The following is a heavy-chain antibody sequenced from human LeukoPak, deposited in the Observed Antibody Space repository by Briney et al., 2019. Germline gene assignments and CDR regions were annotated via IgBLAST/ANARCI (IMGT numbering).Heavy chain of an antibody. Sequence: GGSLRLSCAPSGFTFTNHAMTWVRQAPGEGLEWVSAIGGDGRSTDYADSVKGRFTISRDNSKNTLYLQMNSLRAEDTALYYYARRVGGTPDYWGLGTLVTVSS. CDR2: IGGDGRST. CDR3: ARRVGGTPDY. J-gene: IGHJ4*02. D-gene: IGHD1-26*01. CDR1: GFTFTNHA. V-gene: IGHV3-23*01.